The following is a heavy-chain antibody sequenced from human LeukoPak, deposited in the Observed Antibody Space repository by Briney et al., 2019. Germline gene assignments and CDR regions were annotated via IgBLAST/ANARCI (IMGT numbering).Heavy chain of an antibody. D-gene: IGHD4-17*01. CDR3: AKDGGDHIDY. CDR1: GFTFDDFA. V-gene: IGHV3-9*01. CDR2: ISWNSGTI. J-gene: IGHJ4*02. Sequence: GGSLRLSCAASGFTFDDFAMHWVRQDPGKGLEWVSGISWNSGTIAYADSVKGRFTISRDNAKNSLYLQMNRLRAEDTALYYCAKDGGDHIDYWGQGTLVTVSS.